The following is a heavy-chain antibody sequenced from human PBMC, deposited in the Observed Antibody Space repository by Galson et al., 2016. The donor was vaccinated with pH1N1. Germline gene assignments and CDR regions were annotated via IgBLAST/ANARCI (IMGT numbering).Heavy chain of an antibody. CDR1: GFTFSSYS. CDR2: ISSSSSTI. CDR3: ARDQGGYGSGSFPAYYYYMDV. V-gene: IGHV3-48*04. Sequence: SLRLSCAASGFTFSSYSMNWVRRAPGKGLEWVSYISSSSSTIYYADSVKGRFTISRDNAKNSLYLQMNSLRAEDTAVYYCARDQGGYGSGSFPAYYYYMDVWGKGTTVTVSS. D-gene: IGHD3-10*01. J-gene: IGHJ6*03.